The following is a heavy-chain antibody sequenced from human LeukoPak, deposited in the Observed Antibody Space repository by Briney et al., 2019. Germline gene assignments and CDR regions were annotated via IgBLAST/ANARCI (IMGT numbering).Heavy chain of an antibody. V-gene: IGHV4-39*07. CDR2: IYYSGST. CDR1: GGSISSSSYY. Sequence: SETLSLTCTVSGGSISSSSYYWGWIRQPPGKGLEWIGSIYYSGSTNYNPSLKSRVTISVDTSKNQFSLKLSSVTAADTAVYYCARIRHGSGIYYYYMDVWGKGTTVTISS. J-gene: IGHJ6*03. D-gene: IGHD3-10*01. CDR3: ARIRHGSGIYYYYMDV.